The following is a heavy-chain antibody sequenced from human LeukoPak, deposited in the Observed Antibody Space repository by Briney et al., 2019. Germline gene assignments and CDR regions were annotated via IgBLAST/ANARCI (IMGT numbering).Heavy chain of an antibody. J-gene: IGHJ5*02. Sequence: PSETLSLTCTVSGGSISSYYWSWIRQPPGKGLEWIGYIYYSGSTNYNPSLKSRVTISVDTSKNQFSLKLSSVTAADTAVYYCARDDDGFWMDPWGQGTLVTVSS. CDR2: IYYSGST. V-gene: IGHV4-59*01. CDR1: GGSISSYY. D-gene: IGHD3-3*01. CDR3: ARDDDGFWMDP.